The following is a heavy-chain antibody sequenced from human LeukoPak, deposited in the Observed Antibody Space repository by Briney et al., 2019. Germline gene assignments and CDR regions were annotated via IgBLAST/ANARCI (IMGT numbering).Heavy chain of an antibody. CDR1: GDSISSGDYY. CDR2: ISSSGST. J-gene: IGHJ4*02. V-gene: IGHV4-61*02. Sequence: SETLSLTCTVSGDSISSGDYYWSWIRQPAGKGLEWIGRISSSGSTYYNPSLKSRVTISVDTSKNQFSLKLSSVTAADTAVYYCARGRRKRLGELSLYDYWGQGTLVTVSS. CDR3: ARGRRKRLGELSLYDY. D-gene: IGHD3-16*02.